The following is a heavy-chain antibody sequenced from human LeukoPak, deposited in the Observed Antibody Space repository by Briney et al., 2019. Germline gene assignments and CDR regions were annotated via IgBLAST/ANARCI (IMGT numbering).Heavy chain of an antibody. CDR2: INHSGST. CDR3: ASLADYYDSSGYRGDFDY. Sequence: SETLSLTCAVYGGSFSCYYWSWIRQPPGKGLEWIGEINHSGSTNYNPSLKSRVTISVDTSKNQFSLKLSSVTAADTAVYYCASLADYYDSSGYRGDFDYWGQGTLVTVSS. J-gene: IGHJ4*02. V-gene: IGHV4-34*01. D-gene: IGHD3-22*01. CDR1: GGSFSCYY.